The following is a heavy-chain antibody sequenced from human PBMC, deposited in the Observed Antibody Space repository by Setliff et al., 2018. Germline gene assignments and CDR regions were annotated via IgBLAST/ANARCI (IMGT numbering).Heavy chain of an antibody. D-gene: IGHD5-12*01. Sequence: WASVKVSCKASGYIFTNYHITWWRQAPGQGLEWMGGMSAYNGNTNYAQKFQGRGTMMTDTSTSTAYMGLRSLRSDDTAVYYCARKRGVGAIYIVDTMGNWLEPWGQGTLVTVSS. CDR2: MSAYNGNT. V-gene: IGHV1-18*01. J-gene: IGHJ5*02. CDR1: GYIFTNYH. CDR3: ARKRGVGAIYIVDTMGNWLEP.